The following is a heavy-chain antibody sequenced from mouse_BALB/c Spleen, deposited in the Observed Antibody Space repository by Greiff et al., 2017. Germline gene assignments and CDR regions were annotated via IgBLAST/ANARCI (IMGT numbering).Heavy chain of an antibody. J-gene: IGHJ4*01. D-gene: IGHD1-1*01. CDR2: IAPGSGST. Sequence: DLVKPGASVKLSCKASGYTFTSYWINWINQRPGQGLEWIGRIAPGSGSTYYNEMFKGKATLTVDTSSSTAYIQLSSLSSEDSAVYFCARSITTVVASYYYAMDYWGQGTSVTVSS. V-gene: IGHV1S41*01. CDR1: GYTFTSYW. CDR3: ARSITTVVASYYYAMDY.